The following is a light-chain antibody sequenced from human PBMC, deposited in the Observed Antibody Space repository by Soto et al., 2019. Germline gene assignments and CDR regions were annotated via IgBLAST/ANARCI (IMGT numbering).Light chain of an antibody. CDR2: AAS. V-gene: IGKV1-16*02. J-gene: IGKJ4*01. Sequence: DIQMTQSPSSLSASVGDRVTITCRASQAISNYVAWFQQKPGKAPKSLIYAASSLRSGVPSKFSGSGSGTDFTLTISNLQPEDFAVYYCQQRSNWPLTFGGGTKVEIK. CDR3: QQRSNWPLT. CDR1: QAISNY.